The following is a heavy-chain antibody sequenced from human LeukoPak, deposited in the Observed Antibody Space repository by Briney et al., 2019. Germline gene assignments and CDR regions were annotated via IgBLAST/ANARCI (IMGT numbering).Heavy chain of an antibody. CDR1: GGSISSYY. J-gene: IGHJ5*02. D-gene: IGHD6-19*01. CDR2: IYYSGST. Sequence: SETLSLTCTVSGGSISSYYWSWIRQPPGKGLEWIGYIYYSGSTNYNPSLKSRVTISVDTSKNQFSLKLSSVTAADTAVYYCARAGSGRFPYWFDPWGQGTLVTVSS. CDR3: ARAGSGRFPYWFDP. V-gene: IGHV4-59*01.